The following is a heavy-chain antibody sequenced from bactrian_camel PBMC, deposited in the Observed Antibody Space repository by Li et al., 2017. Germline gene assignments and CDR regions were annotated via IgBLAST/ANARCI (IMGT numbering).Heavy chain of an antibody. Sequence: VESGGGLVQPGGSLRLSCAASGFIFSSYWMYWVRQAPGKGLEWVSSINSDGSTTYYATSVQGRFFISRDNAKNTVYLQMSSLKPDDTAVYYCVRERSYVYWGQGTQVTVS. CDR1: GFIFSSYW. D-gene: IGHD2*01. CDR2: INSDGSTT. J-gene: IGHJ4*01. V-gene: IGHV3S25*01. CDR3: VRERSYVY.